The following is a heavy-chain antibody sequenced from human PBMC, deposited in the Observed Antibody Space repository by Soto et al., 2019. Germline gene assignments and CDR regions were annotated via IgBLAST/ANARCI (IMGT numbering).Heavy chain of an antibody. D-gene: IGHD2-2*01. Sequence: ASVKVSCKASGYIFTNYALYWVRQAPGQRLECMGWINGGNGNTRYSQKFQGRVTITRDTSASTAYMELSSLTSEDTAVYFCARDYCSSTRCVFAYWGQGTLVTVSS. J-gene: IGHJ4*02. CDR2: INGGNGNT. CDR3: ARDYCSSTRCVFAY. CDR1: GYIFTNYA. V-gene: IGHV1-3*01.